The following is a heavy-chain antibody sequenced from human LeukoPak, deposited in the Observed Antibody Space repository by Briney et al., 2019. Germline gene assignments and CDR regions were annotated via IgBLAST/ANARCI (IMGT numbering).Heavy chain of an antibody. Sequence: QPRGSLRLSCAASGFTLSTHWMHWVRQAPGKGLVWVSRINGDGTTTSYADSVKGRFTISRVNAKSTLYLEMDSLRAEDTAIYYCARRWYTGTYYYFDLWGQGTLVTVSS. J-gene: IGHJ4*02. CDR3: ARRWYTGTYYYFDL. CDR2: INGDGTTT. V-gene: IGHV3-74*01. D-gene: IGHD1-26*01. CDR1: GFTLSTHW.